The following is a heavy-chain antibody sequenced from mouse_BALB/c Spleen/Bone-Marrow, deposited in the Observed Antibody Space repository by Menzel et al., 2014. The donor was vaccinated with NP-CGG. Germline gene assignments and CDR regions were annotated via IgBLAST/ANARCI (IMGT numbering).Heavy chain of an antibody. Sequence: QVQLQQPGAELVKPGTSVKLSCKASGYNFTSYWINWAKLRPGQGLEWIGDIYPGSGSTNYNEKFKSKATLTVDTSSSTAYMQLSSLASEDSALYYCARFSQLGLLAYWGQGTLVTVSA. D-gene: IGHD3-1*01. CDR1: GYNFTSYW. CDR2: IYPGSGST. V-gene: IGHV1-55*01. CDR3: ARFSQLGLLAY. J-gene: IGHJ3*01.